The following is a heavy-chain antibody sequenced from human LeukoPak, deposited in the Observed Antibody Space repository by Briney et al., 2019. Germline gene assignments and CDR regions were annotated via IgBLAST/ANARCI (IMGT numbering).Heavy chain of an antibody. D-gene: IGHD6-13*01. CDR1: GYTFTGYY. J-gene: IGHJ6*02. CDR3: ARGGEAAAGTVYYYYYGMDV. V-gene: IGHV1-2*02. CDR2: INPNSGGT. Sequence: ASVKVSCKASGYTFTGYYMHWLRQAPGQGLEWMGWINPNSGGTNYAQKFQGRVTMTRDTSISTAYMELSRLRSDDTAVYYCARGGEAAAGTVYYYYYGMDVWGQGTTVTVSS.